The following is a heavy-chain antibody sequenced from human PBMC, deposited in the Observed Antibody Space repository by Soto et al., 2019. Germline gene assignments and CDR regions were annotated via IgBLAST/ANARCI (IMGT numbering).Heavy chain of an antibody. V-gene: IGHV1-69*13. CDR2: IIPIFGAA. CDR3: ARAYDSNKYWSDP. J-gene: IGHJ5*02. D-gene: IGHD2-8*01. Sequence: SGKVSCKASGGSFSSYIINWVRQAPGQGLEWMGGIIPIFGAANYAQEFQDRVTIIADESTDTAYMELRSLRSEDTALYYCARAYDSNKYWSDPSGPTTLVTVSS. CDR1: GGSFSSYI.